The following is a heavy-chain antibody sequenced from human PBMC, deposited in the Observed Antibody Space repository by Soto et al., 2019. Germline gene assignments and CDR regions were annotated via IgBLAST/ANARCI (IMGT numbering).Heavy chain of an antibody. CDR2: IIPILGIA. CDR1: GGTFSSYT. V-gene: IGHV1-69*04. Sequence: SVKVSCKASGGTFSSYTISWVRQAPGQGLEWMGRIIPILGIANYAQKFQGRVTITADKSTSTAYMELSSLRAEDTAVYYCARDPGGTDFAEWTYYFDYWGQGTLVTVSS. CDR3: ARDPGGTDFAEWTYYFDY. D-gene: IGHD3-3*01. J-gene: IGHJ4*02.